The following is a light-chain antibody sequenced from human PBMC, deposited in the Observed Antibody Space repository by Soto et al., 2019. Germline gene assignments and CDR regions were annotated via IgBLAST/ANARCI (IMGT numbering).Light chain of an antibody. Sequence: EIVVTQSPATLSLSPGERATLSCRASQSVSSYLAWYQQKPGQAPRLLIYDASNRATGIPARFSGSGSGTDFTLTISSLEPEDFAVYYCQQYGNSGVTFGPGTKVDIK. CDR2: DAS. CDR1: QSVSSY. V-gene: IGKV3-11*01. J-gene: IGKJ3*01. CDR3: QQYGNSGVT.